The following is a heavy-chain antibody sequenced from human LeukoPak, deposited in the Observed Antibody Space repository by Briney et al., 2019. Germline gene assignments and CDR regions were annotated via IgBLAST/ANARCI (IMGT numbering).Heavy chain of an antibody. J-gene: IGHJ5*02. CDR3: ARVGGGDYGDYVGGGWFDP. CDR2: ISYDGTNK. D-gene: IGHD4-17*01. Sequence: GGSLRLSCAASGFTFSSYGMHWVRQAPGKGLEWVAVISYDGTNKYYADSVKGRFTISRDNSKNTLYLQMNSLRAEDTAVYYCARVGGGDYGDYVGGGWFDPWGQGTLVTVSS. V-gene: IGHV3-30*03. CDR1: GFTFSSYG.